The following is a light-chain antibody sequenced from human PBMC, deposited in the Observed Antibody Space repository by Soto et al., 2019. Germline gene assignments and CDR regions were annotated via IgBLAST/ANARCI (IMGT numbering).Light chain of an antibody. CDR2: DVS. Sequence: QSVLTQPASVSGSPGQSIAISCTGTSTDVGGYNYVSWYQQHPGKAPKLMIYDVSARPSGVSNRFSGSKSDNTASLTISGLQAEDEADYYCSSYTSSNPVVFGGGTKVTVL. CDR1: STDVGGYNY. CDR3: SSYTSSNPVV. J-gene: IGLJ2*01. V-gene: IGLV2-14*01.